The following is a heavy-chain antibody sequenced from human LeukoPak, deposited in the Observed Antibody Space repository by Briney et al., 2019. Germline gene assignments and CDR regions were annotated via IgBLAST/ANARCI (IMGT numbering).Heavy chain of an antibody. CDR1: GGTFSSYA. J-gene: IGHJ4*02. V-gene: IGHV1-69*04. Sequence: GASVKVSCKASGGTFSSYAISWVRQAPGQGLEWMGRIIPILGIANYAQKFQGRVTITADKSTSTAYMELSSLRPEDTAVYYGATPLTLGGEFDYWGQGTLVTVSS. D-gene: IGHD3-16*01. CDR3: ATPLTLGGEFDY. CDR2: IIPILGIA.